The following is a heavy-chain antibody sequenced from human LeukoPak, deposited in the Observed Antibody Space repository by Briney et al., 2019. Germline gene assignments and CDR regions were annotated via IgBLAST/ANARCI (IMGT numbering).Heavy chain of an antibody. CDR3: AKDPGYSYGYGMGY. CDR1: GFTFSSYA. D-gene: IGHD5-18*01. V-gene: IGHV3-23*01. CDR2: ISGSGGST. J-gene: IGHJ4*02. Sequence: TGGSLRLSCAASGFTFSSYAMSWVRQAPGKGLEWVSAISGSGGSTYYADSVKGRFTISRDNSKNTLYLQMNSLRAEDTAVYYCAKDPGYSYGYGMGYWGQGTLVTVSS.